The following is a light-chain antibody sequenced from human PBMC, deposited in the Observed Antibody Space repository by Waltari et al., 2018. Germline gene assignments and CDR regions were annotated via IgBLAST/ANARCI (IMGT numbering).Light chain of an antibody. CDR3: CSYAGRNIWV. CDR2: TVI. J-gene: IGLJ3*02. V-gene: IGLV2-23*02. CDR1: SSDVGFYNL. Sequence: QSALTQPASVSGSPGPSITISCTATSSDVGFYNLFSWYQQHPGKAPELVVYTVISRPSGVSNRFSGSKSGNTASLTISGLQAEDEADYYCCSYAGRNIWVFGGGTKLTVL.